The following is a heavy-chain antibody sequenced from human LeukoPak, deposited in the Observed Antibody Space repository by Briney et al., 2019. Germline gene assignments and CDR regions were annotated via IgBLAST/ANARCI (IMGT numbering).Heavy chain of an antibody. Sequence: GASVKVSCKASGYTFTGYDMHWVRQAPGQGLEWMGWINPNSGGTNYAQKFQGRVTMTRDTSISTAYMELSRLRSDDTAVYYCARVPSYENWYFDLWGRGTLVTVSS. CDR2: INPNSGGT. V-gene: IGHV1-2*02. D-gene: IGHD3-3*01. CDR3: ARVPSYENWYFDL. J-gene: IGHJ2*01. CDR1: GYTFTGYD.